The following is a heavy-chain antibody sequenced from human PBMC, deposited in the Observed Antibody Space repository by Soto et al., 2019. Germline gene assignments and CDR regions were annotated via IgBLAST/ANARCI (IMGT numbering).Heavy chain of an antibody. V-gene: IGHV3-11*06. Sequence: QVQLVESGGGLVKPGGSLKLSCAASGFTFSDYYMSWIRQAPGKGPEWVSYSSSSGTYRNYAESVKGRFTISRDNAKNSLYLQMNSLRAEDTAVYYCARAVVDYWSFDLWGHGTLVTVSS. J-gene: IGHJ2*01. CDR2: SSSSGTYR. CDR1: GFTFSDYY. CDR3: ARAVVDYWSFDL. D-gene: IGHD2-15*01.